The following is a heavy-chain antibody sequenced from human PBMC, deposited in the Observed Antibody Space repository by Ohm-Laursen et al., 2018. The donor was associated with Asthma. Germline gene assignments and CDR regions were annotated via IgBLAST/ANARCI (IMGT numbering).Heavy chain of an antibody. CDR1: GGSISTGDYY. V-gene: IGHV4-30-2*01. CDR3: ARSSYYGSSGYTIDY. CDR2: IYHSGST. J-gene: IGHJ4*02. D-gene: IGHD3-22*01. Sequence: TLSLTCTVSGGSISTGDYYWSWIRQHPGKGLEWIGYIYHSGSTYYNPSLKSRVTISVDRSKNQFSLKLSSVTAADTAVYYCARSSYYGSSGYTIDYWGQGTLVTVSS.